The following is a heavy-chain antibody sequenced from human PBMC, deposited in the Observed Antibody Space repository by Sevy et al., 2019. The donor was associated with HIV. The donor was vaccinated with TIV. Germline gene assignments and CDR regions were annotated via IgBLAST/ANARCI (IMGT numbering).Heavy chain of an antibody. Sequence: GGSLRLSCAASGFTFSSYAMHWVRQAPGKGLEWVAVFSYDGSNKYYADPVKGRFTISRDNSKNTLYLQMNSLRAEDTAVYYCARDWGGYCINTNCRPSYGMDVWGQGTTVTVSS. V-gene: IGHV3-30*04. J-gene: IGHJ6*02. D-gene: IGHD2-2*01. CDR1: GFTFSSYA. CDR2: FSYDGSNK. CDR3: ARDWGGYCINTNCRPSYGMDV.